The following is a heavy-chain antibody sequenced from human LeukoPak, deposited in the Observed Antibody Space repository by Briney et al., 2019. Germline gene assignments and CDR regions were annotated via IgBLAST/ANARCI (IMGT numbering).Heavy chain of an antibody. D-gene: IGHD3-10*01. V-gene: IGHV4-30-2*01. CDR3: ARSGGWFGELSKEYFQH. Sequence: KPSQTLSLTCTVSGGSISSGGYYWSWIRQPPGKGLEWIGYIYHSGSTYYNPSLKSRVTISVDRSKNQFSLKLSSVTAADTAVYYCARSGGWFGELSKEYFQHWGQGTLVTVSS. J-gene: IGHJ1*01. CDR1: GGSISSGGYY. CDR2: IYHSGST.